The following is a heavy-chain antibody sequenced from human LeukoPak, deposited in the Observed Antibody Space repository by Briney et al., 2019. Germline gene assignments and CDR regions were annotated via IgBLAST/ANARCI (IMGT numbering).Heavy chain of an antibody. J-gene: IGHJ3*02. CDR3: AKVRATRWESDAFDI. D-gene: IGHD1-26*01. V-gene: IGHV3-74*01. CDR2: INSDGSST. CDR1: GFTFSSYW. Sequence: GGSLRLSCAASGFTFSSYWMHWVRQAPGKGLVWVSRINSDGSSTSYADSVEGRFTISRDNAKNTLYLQMNSLRAEDTAVYYCAKVRATRWESDAFDIWDQGTMVTVSS.